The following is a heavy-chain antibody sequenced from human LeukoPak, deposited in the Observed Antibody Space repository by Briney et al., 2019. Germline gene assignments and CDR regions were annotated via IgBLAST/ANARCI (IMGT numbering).Heavy chain of an antibody. V-gene: IGHV4-31*03. D-gene: IGHD3-10*01. CDR1: GGSISSGGYY. CDR3: ARQTYYYDSDSYYNWFDP. J-gene: IGHJ5*02. CDR2: IYCSGST. Sequence: SQTLSLTCTVSGGSISSGGYYWSWIRQHPGKGLEWIGYIYCSGSTYYNPSLKSRVTISKDTSKNQFSLKVSSVTAADTAVYYCARQTYYYDSDSYYNWFDPWGQGTLVTVSS.